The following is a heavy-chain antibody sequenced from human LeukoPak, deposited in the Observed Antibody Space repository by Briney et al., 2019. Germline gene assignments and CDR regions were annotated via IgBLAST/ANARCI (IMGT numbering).Heavy chain of an antibody. CDR1: GFTFDDFA. CDR2: INWDARGT. Sequence: GGSLRLSCAASGFTFDDFAMSWVRQAPGKGLEWVSLINWDARGTSYADYADSVEGRFTISRDDSKKSLFLQMNSLRAGDTALYYCVKNYHQGGSGTYFGSWGQETLVTVSS. CDR3: VKNYHQGGSGTYFGS. D-gene: IGHD1-26*01. V-gene: IGHV3-43D*03. J-gene: IGHJ4*02.